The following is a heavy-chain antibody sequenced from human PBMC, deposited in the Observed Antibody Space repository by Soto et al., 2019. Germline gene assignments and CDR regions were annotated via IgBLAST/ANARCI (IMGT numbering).Heavy chain of an antibody. V-gene: IGHV1-18*01. J-gene: IGHJ4*02. CDR1: GYTFSSYF. CDR2: ISAYNGNT. Sequence: QVQLVQSGAEVKKPGASVKVSCKASGYTFSSYFIIWVRQAPGQGLEWMGWISAYNGNTNYAQNLQGRVTMTTDTSTSTVYMELRSLRSDDTAVYYCARDLPPVDYWGQGTLVTVSS. CDR3: ARDLPPVDY.